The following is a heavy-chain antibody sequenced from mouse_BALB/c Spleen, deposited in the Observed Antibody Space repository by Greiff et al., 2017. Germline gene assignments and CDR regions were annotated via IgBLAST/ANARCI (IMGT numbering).Heavy chain of an antibody. CDR2: IDPANGNT. V-gene: IGHV14-3*02. J-gene: IGHJ4*01. CDR3: AREGDGYLYAMDY. Sequence: VQLKESGAELVKPGASVKLSCTASGFNIKDTYMHWVKQRPEQGLEWIGRIDPANGNTKYDPKFQGKATITADTSSNTAYLQLSSLTSEDTAVYYCAREGDGYLYAMDYWGQGTSVTVSS. CDR1: GFNIKDTY. D-gene: IGHD2-3*01.